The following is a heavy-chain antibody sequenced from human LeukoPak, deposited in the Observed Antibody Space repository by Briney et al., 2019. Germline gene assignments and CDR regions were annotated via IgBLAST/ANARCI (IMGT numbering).Heavy chain of an antibody. J-gene: IGHJ3*02. CDR1: GGTFSSYA. CDR2: IIPILGIA. Sequence: SVKVSCKASGGTFSSYAISWVRQAPGQGLEWMGRIIPILGIANYAQKFQGRVTITADKSTSTAYMELSSLRSEDTAVYYCARDQPTGEGESDAFDIWGQGTMVAVSS. CDR3: ARDQPTGEGESDAFDI. D-gene: IGHD2-8*02. V-gene: IGHV1-69*04.